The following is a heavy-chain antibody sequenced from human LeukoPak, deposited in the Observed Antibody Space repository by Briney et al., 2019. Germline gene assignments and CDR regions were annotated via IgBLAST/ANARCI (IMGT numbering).Heavy chain of an antibody. D-gene: IGHD3-3*01. V-gene: IGHV1-2*02. CDR1: GYTFTCYY. CDR2: INPNSGGT. CDR3: ARGRLTIFGVVINTDFDY. Sequence: ASVKVSCKASGYTFTCYYMHWVRQAPGQGLEWMGWINPNSGGTNYAQKFQGRVTMTRDTSISIAYMELSRLRSDDTAVYYCARGRLTIFGVVINTDFDYWGQGTLVTVSS. J-gene: IGHJ4*02.